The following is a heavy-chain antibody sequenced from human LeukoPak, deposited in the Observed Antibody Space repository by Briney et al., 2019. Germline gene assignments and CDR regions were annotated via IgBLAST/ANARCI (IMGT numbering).Heavy chain of an antibody. CDR2: MNPNSGNT. CDR1: GYTFTSYD. Sequence: AAVTVSFKASGYTFTSYDINWVRQATGQGLEWMGGMNPNSGNTGYAHKLQGRVTMTTDTSTSTAYMELRSLRSDDTAVYYCARGSSWLLLRETNPFDYWGQGTLVTVSS. D-gene: IGHD3-22*01. J-gene: IGHJ4*02. CDR3: ARGSSWLLLRETNPFDY. V-gene: IGHV1-8*01.